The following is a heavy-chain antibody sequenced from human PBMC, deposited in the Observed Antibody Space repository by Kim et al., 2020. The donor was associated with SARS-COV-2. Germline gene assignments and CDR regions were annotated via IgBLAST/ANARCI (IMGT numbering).Heavy chain of an antibody. V-gene: IGHV3-48*02. CDR1: GFTFSDSN. Sequence: GGSLRLSCAVSGFTFSDSNMNWVRQAPGKGLEWVSYISRSSRTIFYADSVRGRFTISRDNAKNSLYLQINSLRDNDTAVYFCARQIDDFGSGFDPWGQGTLVTVSS. D-gene: IGHD3-10*01. J-gene: IGHJ5*02. CDR3: ARQIDDFGSGFDP. CDR2: ISRSSRTI.